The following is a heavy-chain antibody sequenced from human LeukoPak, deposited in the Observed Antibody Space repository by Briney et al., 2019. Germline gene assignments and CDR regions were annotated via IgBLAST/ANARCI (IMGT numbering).Heavy chain of an antibody. V-gene: IGHV4-34*01. CDR2: IYHSGST. J-gene: IGHJ4*02. Sequence: SETLSLTCAVYGGSFSGYYWSWIRQPPGKGLEWIGEIYHSGSTNYNPSLKSRVTISVDKSKNQFSLKLSSVTAADTAVYYCARVLFNGHYYFDYWGQGTLVTVSS. CDR3: ARVLFNGHYYFDY. CDR1: GGSFSGYY. D-gene: IGHD2-8*01.